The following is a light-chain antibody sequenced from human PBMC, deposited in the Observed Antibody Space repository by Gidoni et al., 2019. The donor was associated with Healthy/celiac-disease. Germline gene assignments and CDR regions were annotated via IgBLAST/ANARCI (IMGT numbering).Light chain of an antibody. Sequence: SYELTQPPSVSVSPGQTARITCSGDALPKQHAYWYQQKPGQAPVLVIYKDSERPSGSPERFSGSSSGTTVTLTISGVQAEDEADYYCQSADSSGTWVFGGGTKLTVL. CDR2: KDS. J-gene: IGLJ3*02. CDR1: ALPKQH. CDR3: QSADSSGTWV. V-gene: IGLV3-25*03.